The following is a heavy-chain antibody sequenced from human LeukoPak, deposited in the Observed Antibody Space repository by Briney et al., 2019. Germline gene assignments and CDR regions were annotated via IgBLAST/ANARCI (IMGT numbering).Heavy chain of an antibody. CDR2: ISWNSGSI. J-gene: IGHJ4*02. Sequence: GRSLRLSCATSGFTFDDYAVHWVRQAPGKGLEGGSGISWNSGSIGYADSVKGRFTISRDNAKNSLYLQMNSLRAEDMALYYCAKDKGYKSSSWYFDYWGQGTLVTVSS. D-gene: IGHD6-13*01. CDR3: AKDKGYKSSSWYFDY. CDR1: GFTFDDYA. V-gene: IGHV3-9*03.